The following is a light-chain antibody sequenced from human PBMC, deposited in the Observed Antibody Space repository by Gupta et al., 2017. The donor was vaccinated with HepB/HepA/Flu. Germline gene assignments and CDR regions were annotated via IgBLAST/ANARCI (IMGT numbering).Light chain of an antibody. CDR3: QQANKFPYT. CDR2: SAF. J-gene: IGKJ3*01. CDR1: EGVSGW. V-gene: IGKV1-12*02. Sequence: DVQMTQSPSSVSASIGDTVTITCRASEGVSGWLAWYQQKPGKAPKLLISSAFTLQSGVPSRFSGTGSGTDFALTITNLQPDDYATYYCQQANKFPYTFGHGTTVDVK.